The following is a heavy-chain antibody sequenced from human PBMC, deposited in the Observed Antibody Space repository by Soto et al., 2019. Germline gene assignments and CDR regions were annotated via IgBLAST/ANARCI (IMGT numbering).Heavy chain of an antibody. Sequence: ESGGGVVQPGRSLRLSCAASGFTFSSYAMHWVRQAPGKGLEWVAVISYDGSNKYYADSVKGRFTISRDNSKNTLYLQMNSLRAEDTAVYYCASGSPDCSGGSCYFFDYWGQGTLVTVSS. D-gene: IGHD2-15*01. J-gene: IGHJ4*02. CDR1: GFTFSSYA. CDR3: ASGSPDCSGGSCYFFDY. CDR2: ISYDGSNK. V-gene: IGHV3-30-3*01.